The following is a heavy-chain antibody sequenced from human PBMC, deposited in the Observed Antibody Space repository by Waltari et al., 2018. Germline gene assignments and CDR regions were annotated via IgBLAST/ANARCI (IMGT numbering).Heavy chain of an antibody. D-gene: IGHD3-22*01. CDR3: ARAPITMIVRGAFDI. CDR1: GGSISNGGYY. J-gene: IGHJ3*02. CDR2: IYYSGST. Sequence: QVQLQESGPGLVKPSQTLSLTCTVSGGSISNGGYYWSWIRQNPGKGLEWIGYIYYSGSTYYNPSLKSRVTISVDTSKNQFSLKLSSVTAADTAVYYCARAPITMIVRGAFDIWGQGTMVTVSS. V-gene: IGHV4-31*03.